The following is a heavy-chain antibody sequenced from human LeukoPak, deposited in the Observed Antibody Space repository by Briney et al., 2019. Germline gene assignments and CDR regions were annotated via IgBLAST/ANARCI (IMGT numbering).Heavy chain of an antibody. V-gene: IGHV4-59*01. D-gene: IGHD6-19*01. CDR3: ARDLREKSSGGNPGVGYMDV. Sequence: SETLSLTCTVSGGSIFSYYWSWIRQPPGKGLKWIGYIYYNGQTDYKPSLKSRVTMSVETSTNQFCLRLNSVSAADTAVYYCARDLREKSSGGNPGVGYMDVWGRGTTVIVSS. CDR2: IYYNGQT. CDR1: GGSIFSYY. J-gene: IGHJ6*03.